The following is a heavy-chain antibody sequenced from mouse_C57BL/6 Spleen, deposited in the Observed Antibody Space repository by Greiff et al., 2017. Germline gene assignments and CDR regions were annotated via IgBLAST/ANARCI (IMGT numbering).Heavy chain of an antibody. CDR1: GFTFSSYG. CDR2: ISSGGSYT. CDR3: ANLLDSSGHYFDY. D-gene: IGHD3-2*02. Sequence: EVQLVESGGDLVKPGGSLKLSCAASGFTFSSYGMSWVRQTPDKRLEWVATISSGGSYTYYPDSVKGRFTISRANAKNTLYLQMSSLKSEDTAMYYCANLLDSSGHYFDYWGQGTTLTVSS. V-gene: IGHV5-6*01. J-gene: IGHJ2*01.